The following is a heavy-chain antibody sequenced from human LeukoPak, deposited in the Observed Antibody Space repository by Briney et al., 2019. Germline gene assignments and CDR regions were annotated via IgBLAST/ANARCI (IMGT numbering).Heavy chain of an antibody. CDR1: GGSISSYY. CDR3: ARETGRQNYYGMDV. CDR2: IYTSGST. D-gene: IGHD3-10*01. Sequence: PSETLSLTCTVSGGSISSYYWSWIRQPAGKGLEWIGRIYTSGSTNYNPSLKSRVTMSVDMSKNQFSLKLSSVTAADTAVYYCARETGRQNYYGMDVWGQGTTVTVSS. J-gene: IGHJ6*02. V-gene: IGHV4-4*07.